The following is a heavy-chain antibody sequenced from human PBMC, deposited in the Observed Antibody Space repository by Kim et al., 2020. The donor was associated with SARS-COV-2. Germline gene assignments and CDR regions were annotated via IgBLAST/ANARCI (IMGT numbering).Heavy chain of an antibody. D-gene: IGHD6-19*01. Sequence: DYVKGRFTIARDNSKNTLYLQMNSLRAGDTAVYYCAKSGPQWLVLSWFDPWGQGTLVTVSS. V-gene: IGHV3-23*01. CDR3: AKSGPQWLVLSWFDP. J-gene: IGHJ5*02.